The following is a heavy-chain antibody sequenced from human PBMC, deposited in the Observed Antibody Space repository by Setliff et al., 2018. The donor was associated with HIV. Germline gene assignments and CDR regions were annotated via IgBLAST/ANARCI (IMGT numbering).Heavy chain of an antibody. J-gene: IGHJ6*03. Sequence: PSETLSLTCTVSGGSMSTYYWSWIRQPPGKGLEWIGYIYTSGSTHHNPSLESRVATSVDTSKNQFSLKLSSVTAADTAVYYCARIVRWELVATSTFFYYYMDVWGKGTTVTVSS. D-gene: IGHD1-26*01. V-gene: IGHV4-4*08. CDR1: GGSMSTYY. CDR2: IYTSGST. CDR3: ARIVRWELVATSTFFYYYMDV.